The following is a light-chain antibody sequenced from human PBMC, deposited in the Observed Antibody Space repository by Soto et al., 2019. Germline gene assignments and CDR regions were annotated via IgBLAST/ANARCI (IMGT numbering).Light chain of an antibody. CDR3: SSYTSSSTLVV. CDR2: DVS. V-gene: IGLV2-14*01. Sequence: QSALTQPASVSGSPGQSITISCTGTSSDVGGYNYVSWYQQHPGKAPKLMIYDVSNRPSGVSTRFSGSKSGNTASLTISGLPAEDEADYYCSSYTSSSTLVVFGGGTKVTVL. J-gene: IGLJ2*01. CDR1: SSDVGGYNY.